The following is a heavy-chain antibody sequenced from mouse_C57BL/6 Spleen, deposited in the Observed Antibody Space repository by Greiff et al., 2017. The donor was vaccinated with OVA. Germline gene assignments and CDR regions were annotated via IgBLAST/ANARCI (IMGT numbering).Heavy chain of an antibody. V-gene: IGHV3-6*01. J-gene: IGHJ1*03. Sequence: EVKLMESGPGLVKPSQSLSLTCSVTGYSITSGYYWNWIRQFPGNKLEWMGYISYDGSNNYNPSLKNRISITRDTSKNQFFLKLNSVTTEDTATYYCAREAPTRYFDVWGTGTTVTVSS. D-gene: IGHD2-10*01. CDR2: ISYDGSN. CDR3: AREAPTRYFDV. CDR1: GYSITSGYY.